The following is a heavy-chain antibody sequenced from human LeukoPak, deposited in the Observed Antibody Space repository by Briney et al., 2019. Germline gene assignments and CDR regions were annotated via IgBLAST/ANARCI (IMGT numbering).Heavy chain of an antibody. V-gene: IGHV4-4*09. CDR2: IFTSGST. J-gene: IGHJ6*03. CDR1: GGSITNYY. CDR3: ARADYYYYYMDV. Sequence: SETLSLTCTISGGSITNYYWSWIRQPPGKGLEWIGYIFTSGSTNYSPSLKSRVTISVDTSKNQFSLKLSSVTAADTAVYYCARADYYYYYMDVWGKGTTVTVSS.